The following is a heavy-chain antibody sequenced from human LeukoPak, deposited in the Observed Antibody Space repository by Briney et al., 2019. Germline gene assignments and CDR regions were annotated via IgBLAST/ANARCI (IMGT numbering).Heavy chain of an antibody. Sequence: GGSLRLSCAASGFTFSSYSMNWVRQAPGKGLEWVSSISSSSGYIYYADSVKGRFTISRDNAKNSLYLQMNSLRAEDTAVYYRARVGVWSSGWYIDYWGQGTLVTVSS. D-gene: IGHD6-19*01. V-gene: IGHV3-21*01. CDR1: GFTFSSYS. CDR2: ISSSSGYI. CDR3: ARVGVWSSGWYIDY. J-gene: IGHJ4*02.